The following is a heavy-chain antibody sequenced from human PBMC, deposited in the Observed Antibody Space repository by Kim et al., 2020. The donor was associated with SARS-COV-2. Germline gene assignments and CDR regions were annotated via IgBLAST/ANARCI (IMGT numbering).Heavy chain of an antibody. CDR1: GGSISSSFNY. CDR3: ARLPHDSSGYVDC. D-gene: IGHD3-22*01. J-gene: IGHJ4*02. V-gene: IGHV4-39*01. Sequence: SETLSLTCTVSGGSISSSFNYWGWLRQPPGKGLEWIGSVYHSGSTYDSPSLKSRVTVSVDTSKNEFSLKVTSVTAADTAVYFCARLPHDSSGYVDCWGQGILVTVSS. CDR2: VYHSGST.